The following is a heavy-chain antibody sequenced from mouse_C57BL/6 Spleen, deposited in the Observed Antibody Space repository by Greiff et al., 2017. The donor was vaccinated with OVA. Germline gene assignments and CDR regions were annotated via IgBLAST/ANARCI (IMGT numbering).Heavy chain of an antibody. Sequence: EVQLQQSGAELVRPGASVKLSCTASGFNIKDSYMHWVKQRPEQGLEWMGRIDPEDGDTEYAPKFQGKATMAADTSSNTAYLQLSSLTSEDTAVYYCTGQLRLRNAMDYWGQGTSVTVSS. CDR3: TGQLRLRNAMDY. D-gene: IGHD3-2*02. J-gene: IGHJ4*01. CDR1: GFNIKDSY. V-gene: IGHV14-1*01. CDR2: IDPEDGDT.